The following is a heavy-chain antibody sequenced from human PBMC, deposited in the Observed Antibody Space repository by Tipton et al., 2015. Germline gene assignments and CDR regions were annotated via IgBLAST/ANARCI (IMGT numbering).Heavy chain of an antibody. V-gene: IGHV4-38-2*01. J-gene: IGHJ5*02. Sequence: GLVKPSETLSLTCAVSAYSITTDYYWVWIRQAPGKGLEWIGAISHSGNTFYNPSLRSRVTISVDTSKNQFSLRLSSVTAADTAVYYCARSLFPETAGLENWFDPWGQGTLVTVSS. CDR2: ISHSGNT. D-gene: IGHD6-13*01. CDR3: ARSLFPETAGLENWFDP. CDR1: AYSITTDYY.